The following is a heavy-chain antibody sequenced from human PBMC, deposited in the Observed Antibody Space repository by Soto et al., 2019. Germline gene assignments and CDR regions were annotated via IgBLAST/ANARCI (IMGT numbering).Heavy chain of an antibody. D-gene: IGHD3-22*01. CDR2: IYHTGDS. Sequence: SETLSLTCDVNGGSFSGHSWSWVRQPPGKGLEWIGEIYHTGDSNYNSALKSRATISLDTSKNQFSLMLTSVTAADTAVYFCTRGRVVPGGYHYYYMDVWGKGTTVTVSS. CDR1: GGSFSGHS. V-gene: IGHV4-34*01. J-gene: IGHJ6*03. CDR3: TRGRVVPGGYHYYYMDV.